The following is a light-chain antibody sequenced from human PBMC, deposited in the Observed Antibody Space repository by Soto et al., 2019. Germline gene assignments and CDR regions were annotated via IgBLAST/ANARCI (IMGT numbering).Light chain of an antibody. CDR1: NSDVGGYDY. CDR2: DVS. V-gene: IGLV2-14*01. J-gene: IGLJ2*01. Sequence: QSALTQPASVSGSPGQSITISCTGANSDVGGYDYVSWYQQHPGKAPKLMIYDVSNRPSGISNRFSGSKSGNTASLTISGLQAEDEGDYYCSSYKTSYTLVFGGGTKLTAL. CDR3: SSYKTSYTLV.